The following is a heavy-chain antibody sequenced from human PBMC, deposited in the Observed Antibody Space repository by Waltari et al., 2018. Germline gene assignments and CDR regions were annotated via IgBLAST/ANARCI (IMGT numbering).Heavy chain of an antibody. J-gene: IGHJ6*03. D-gene: IGHD2-15*01. CDR2: INHSGST. V-gene: IGHV4-34*01. CDR3: ARIGYCSGGSCYYYYYYMDV. CDR1: GGSFSGYY. Sequence: QVQLQQWGAGLLKPSETLSLTCAVYGGSFSGYYWSWIRQHPGKGLEWIGEINHSGSTNYNPSLKSRVTISVDTSKNQFSLKLSSVTAADTAVYYCARIGYCSGGSCYYYYYYMDVWGKGTTVTVSS.